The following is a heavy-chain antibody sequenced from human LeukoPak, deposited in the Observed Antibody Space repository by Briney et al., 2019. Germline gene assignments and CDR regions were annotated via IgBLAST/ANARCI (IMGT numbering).Heavy chain of an antibody. CDR2: IYPGDSDT. V-gene: IGHV5-51*01. J-gene: IGHJ4*02. D-gene: IGHD3-10*01. CDR3: ARSYYGSGSYYKPNGWALNSFGY. CDR1: GYSFTSYW. Sequence: GESLKISCKGSGYSFTSYWIGWARQMPGKGLEWMGIIYPGDSDTRYSPSFQGQVTISADKSISTAYLQWSSLKASDTAMYYCARSYYGSGSYYKPNGWALNSFGYWGQGTLVTVSS.